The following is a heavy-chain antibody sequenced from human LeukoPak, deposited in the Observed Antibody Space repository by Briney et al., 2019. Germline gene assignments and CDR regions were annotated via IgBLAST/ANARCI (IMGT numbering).Heavy chain of an antibody. CDR3: ASGGDYYDSSGYYED. V-gene: IGHV3-11*04. CDR1: GGSISSYY. J-gene: IGHJ4*02. CDR2: ISSSGSTI. Sequence: LSLTCTVSGGSISSYYWSWIRQAPGKGLEWVSYISSSGSTIYYADSVKGRFTISRDNAKNSLYLQMNSLRAEDTAVYYCASGGDYYDSSGYYEDWGQGTLVTVSS. D-gene: IGHD3-22*01.